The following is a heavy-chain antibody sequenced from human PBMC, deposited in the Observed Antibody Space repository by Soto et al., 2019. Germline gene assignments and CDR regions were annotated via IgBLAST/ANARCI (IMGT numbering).Heavy chain of an antibody. CDR2: IKQDGSVK. Sequence: WGSPGLCCAASGFTFCTYWMAWVRQAPGKGLEWVASIKQDGSVKGYVDSVKGRFTVSRDNAKNSLNLQMNSLRTDDTALYYCVRELVRSRGYLGHWGQGTQVTVSS. CDR1: GFTFCTYW. J-gene: IGHJ4*02. D-gene: IGHD3-22*01. CDR3: VRELVRSRGYLGH. V-gene: IGHV3-7*03.